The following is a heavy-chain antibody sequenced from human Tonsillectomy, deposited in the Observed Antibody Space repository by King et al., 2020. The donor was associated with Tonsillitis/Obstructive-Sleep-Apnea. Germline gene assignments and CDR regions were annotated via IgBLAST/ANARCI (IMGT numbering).Heavy chain of an antibody. CDR2: ISFDGRNK. CDR3: AKELEEGGQGLTTDWFDP. CDR1: GFTFSRYA. Sequence: VQLVESRGGVVQPGRSLRLSCAASGFTFSRYAMHWVRQAPGKGLGWVAVISFDGRNKYYADSVKGRFTISRDNSKNTQYLQMNSLRGEDTAVYYCAKELEEGGQGLTTDWFDPWGQGTLVTVSS. J-gene: IGHJ5*02. D-gene: IGHD4-11*01. V-gene: IGHV3-30*18.